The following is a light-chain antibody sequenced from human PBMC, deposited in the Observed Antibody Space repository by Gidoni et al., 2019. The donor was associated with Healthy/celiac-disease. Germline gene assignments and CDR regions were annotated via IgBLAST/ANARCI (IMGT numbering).Light chain of an antibody. Sequence: SYELTQPLSVSVDLGQTARITCGGNNIGSKNVHWYQQKPGQAPVLVIYRDSNRPPGIPERFSGSNSGNTATLTISRAQAGDEADYYCQVWDSSTVVFGGGTKLTVL. CDR1: NIGSKN. CDR2: RDS. CDR3: QVWDSSTVV. J-gene: IGLJ2*01. V-gene: IGLV3-9*01.